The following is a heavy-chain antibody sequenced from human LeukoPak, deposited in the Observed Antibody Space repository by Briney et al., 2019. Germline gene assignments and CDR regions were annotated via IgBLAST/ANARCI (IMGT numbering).Heavy chain of an antibody. D-gene: IGHD3-10*01. CDR1: GFTFSSYA. CDR2: ISYDGSNK. Sequence: GALRLSCAASGFTFSSYAMHWVRQAPGKGLEWVAVISYDGSNKYYADSVKGRFTISRDNSKNTLYLQMNSLRAEDTAVYYCARDAYYYGSGSRSKFDYWGQGTLVTVSS. J-gene: IGHJ4*02. V-gene: IGHV3-30-3*01. CDR3: ARDAYYYGSGSRSKFDY.